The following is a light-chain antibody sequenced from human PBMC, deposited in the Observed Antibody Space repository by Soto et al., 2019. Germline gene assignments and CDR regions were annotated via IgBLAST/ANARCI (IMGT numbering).Light chain of an antibody. CDR3: QQYKQWPVA. J-gene: IGKJ4*01. Sequence: VMTQSPTTLSVSQGERATLSCRASHSVGSNLAWYQQNPGQAPRLLIYGASTRATGVPARFSGSGSATQFTLTISSLQSEDFGFYYCQQYKQWPVAFGGGTKVEIK. V-gene: IGKV3-15*01. CDR1: HSVGSN. CDR2: GAS.